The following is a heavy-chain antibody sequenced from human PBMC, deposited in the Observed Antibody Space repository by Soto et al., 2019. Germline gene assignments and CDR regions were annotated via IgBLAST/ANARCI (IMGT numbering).Heavy chain of an antibody. CDR2: IWYDGSNK. Sequence: QVQLVESGGGVVQPGRSLRLSCAASGFTFSSYGMHWVRQAPGKGLEWVAGIWYDGSNKYYADSVKGRFTISRDNSKNTRYLQMNSRRAEDTAVYYCAREGTTPYYYYGMDVWGQGTTVTVSS. D-gene: IGHD1-1*01. V-gene: IGHV3-33*01. CDR3: AREGTTPYYYYGMDV. J-gene: IGHJ6*02. CDR1: GFTFSSYG.